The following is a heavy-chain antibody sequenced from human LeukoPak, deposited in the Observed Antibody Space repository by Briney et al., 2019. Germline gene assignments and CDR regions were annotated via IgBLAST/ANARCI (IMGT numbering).Heavy chain of an antibody. Sequence: GRSLRLSCAASGFTFSSYGMHWVRQAPGKGLEWVAVISYDGSNKYYADSVKGRFTISRDNSKNTLYLQMNSLRAEDTAVYYCAKGSAAIGYYYGMDVWGQGTTVTVSS. D-gene: IGHD2-2*01. CDR1: GFTFSSYG. J-gene: IGHJ6*02. CDR2: ISYDGSNK. V-gene: IGHV3-30*18. CDR3: AKGSAAIGYYYGMDV.